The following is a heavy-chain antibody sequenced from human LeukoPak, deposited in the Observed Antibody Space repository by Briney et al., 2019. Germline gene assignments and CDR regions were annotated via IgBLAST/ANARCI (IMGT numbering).Heavy chain of an antibody. D-gene: IGHD3-22*01. CDR3: AIDQYYYDSSGYFDY. J-gene: IGHJ4*02. Sequence: GRSLRLSCAASGFTFDDYAMHWVRQAPGKGLEWVSGISWNSGSIGYADSVKGRFTISRDNAKNSLYLQMNSLRAEDTALYYCAIDQYYYDSSGYFDYWGQGTLVTVSS. V-gene: IGHV3-9*01. CDR2: ISWNSGSI. CDR1: GFTFDDYA.